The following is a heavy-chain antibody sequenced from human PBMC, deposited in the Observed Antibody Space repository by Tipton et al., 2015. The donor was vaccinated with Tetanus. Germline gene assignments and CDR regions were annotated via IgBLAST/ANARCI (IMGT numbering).Heavy chain of an antibody. J-gene: IGHJ4*02. CDR1: GGSTSSYY. Sequence: TLSLTCTVSGGSTSSYYWSWIRQPPGKGLEWIGYIYYSGSTDYNPSLKSRVTISVDTSKNQFSLKLSSVTAADTAVYYCARDPSGGVRYFDYWGQGTLVTVSS. D-gene: IGHD2-8*01. V-gene: IGHV4-59*01. CDR2: IYYSGST. CDR3: ARDPSGGVRYFDY.